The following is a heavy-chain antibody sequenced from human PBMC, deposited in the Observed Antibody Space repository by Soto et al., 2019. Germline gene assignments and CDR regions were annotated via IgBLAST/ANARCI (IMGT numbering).Heavy chain of an antibody. D-gene: IGHD3-16*01. J-gene: IGHJ4*02. V-gene: IGHV4-31*03. CDR1: GGSISSGGYY. CDR3: ARVRLGPLSLISSFDY. CDR2: IYYSGST. Sequence: SETLSLTCTVSGGSISSGGYYWSWIRQHPGKGLEWIGYIYYSGSTFYNPSLQSRVALSVDTSKNQFSLKLNSVTAADTAVYYCARVRLGPLSLISSFDYWRERTLVTVSS.